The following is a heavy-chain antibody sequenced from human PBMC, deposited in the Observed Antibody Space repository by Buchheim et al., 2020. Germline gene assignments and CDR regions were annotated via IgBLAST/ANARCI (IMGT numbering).Heavy chain of an antibody. Sequence: EVQLLESGGGLVQPGGSLRLSCAASRFTFSSYAMSWVRQAPGRGLEWVSAISGSGGSTYYADSVKGRLTISRDNSTNTLYLQMNSLRAEDTAVYYCAKDLPKDGWLQFYFEYWGQGTL. D-gene: IGHD5-24*01. CDR3: AKDLPKDGWLQFYFEY. CDR2: ISGSGGST. J-gene: IGHJ4*02. CDR1: RFTFSSYA. V-gene: IGHV3-23*01.